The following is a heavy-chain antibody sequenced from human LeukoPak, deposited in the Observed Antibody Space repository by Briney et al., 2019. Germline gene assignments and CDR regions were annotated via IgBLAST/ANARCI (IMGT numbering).Heavy chain of an antibody. CDR2: IYYMLNA. CDR3: ATSFRSGWGFDS. D-gene: IGHD6-19*01. CDR1: GASMRDHY. J-gene: IGHJ4*02. Sequence: SETLSLTCAVSGASMRDHYWTWIRQPPGKGLEWIGNIYYMLNANSYNPSLKSRVSISMDTPGTQFSLKLNSVTAADTAVYYCATSFRSGWGFDSWGQGILVAVSS. V-gene: IGHV4-59*11.